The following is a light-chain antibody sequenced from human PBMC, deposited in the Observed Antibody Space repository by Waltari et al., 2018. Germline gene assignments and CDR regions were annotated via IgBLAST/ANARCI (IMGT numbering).Light chain of an antibody. CDR3: GTWDSSLSGAV. J-gene: IGLJ7*01. V-gene: IGLV1-51*02. CDR2: ENT. CDR1: RSNLGNNY. Sequence: QSVLTQPPSVSAAPRPRVPISCPGGRSNLGNNYVSRYRQFQGTAPKLLIYENTERPSGIPGRFSGAKSGTSATLDITGRQAGDEADYYCGTWDSSLSGAVFGGGTHLTVL.